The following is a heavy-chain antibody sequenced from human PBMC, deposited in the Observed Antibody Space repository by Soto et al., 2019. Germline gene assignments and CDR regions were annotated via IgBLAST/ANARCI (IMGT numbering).Heavy chain of an antibody. CDR1: GGSIISSSYY. Sequence: SETLSLTCTVSGGSIISSSYYWVWIRQPSGKGLEWIGSIYYSGSTYYNPSLKSRVTISVDTSKNQFSLKLSSVTAADTAVYYCASSYGDYVSYWGQGTLVTVSS. CDR2: IYYSGST. D-gene: IGHD4-17*01. V-gene: IGHV4-39*01. CDR3: ASSYGDYVSY. J-gene: IGHJ4*02.